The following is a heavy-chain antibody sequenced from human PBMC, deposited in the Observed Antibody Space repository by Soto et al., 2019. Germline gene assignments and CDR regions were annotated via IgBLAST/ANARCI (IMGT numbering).Heavy chain of an antibody. J-gene: IGHJ4*02. CDR3: ARGWGLVFDY. D-gene: IGHD2-21*02. CDR1: GGSISSYY. V-gene: IGHV4-59*01. CDR2: IYYRGST. Sequence: QVQLQESGPGLVKPSETLSLTCTVSGGSISSYYWSWIRQPPGKGLEWIGYIYYRGSTNYKPSLKSRVTISVDTSKNQFSLQVSSVSAADTAVYYCARGWGLVFDYWGQGTLVTVSS.